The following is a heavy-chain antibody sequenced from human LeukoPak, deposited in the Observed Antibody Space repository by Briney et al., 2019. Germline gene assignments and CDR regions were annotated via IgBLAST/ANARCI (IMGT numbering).Heavy chain of an antibody. D-gene: IGHD6-19*01. CDR1: GGSISSSNYY. J-gene: IGHJ4*02. Sequence: SETLSLTCTVSGGSISSSNYYWGWIRQPPGKGLEWIGNIYYSGSTYYKPSLKTRVTISVDTSKNQFSLKLTSVTAADTAVYYCARHASVDGNWPRPVDYWGQGSLVTVSS. CDR3: ARHASVDGNWPRPVDY. CDR2: IYYSGST. V-gene: IGHV4-39*01.